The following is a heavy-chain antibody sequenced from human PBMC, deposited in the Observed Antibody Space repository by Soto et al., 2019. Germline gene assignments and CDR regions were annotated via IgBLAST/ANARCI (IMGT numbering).Heavy chain of an antibody. J-gene: IGHJ4*02. Sequence: PSETLSLTCTVSGGSISSSSYYWGWIRQPPGKGLEWIGSIYYSGSTYYNPSLKSRVTISVDTSKNQFSLKLSSVTAADTAVYYCARHPLYGDYGSFDYWGQGTLVTVSS. CDR3: ARHPLYGDYGSFDY. CDR1: GGSISSSSYY. CDR2: IYYSGST. V-gene: IGHV4-39*01. D-gene: IGHD4-17*01.